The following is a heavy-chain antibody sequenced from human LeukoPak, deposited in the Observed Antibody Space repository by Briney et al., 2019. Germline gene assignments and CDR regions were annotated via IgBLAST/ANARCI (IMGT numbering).Heavy chain of an antibody. CDR1: GYTFTSYG. J-gene: IGHJ4*02. V-gene: IGHV1-18*01. Sequence: ASVKVSCKASGYTFTSYGISWVRQAPGQGLEWMGWISGYNGHTKYAQKFQGRVTMTTDKSTSTAYMELSSLRSEDTAVYYCASEGIGSGWYRVPYWGQGTLVTVSS. CDR3: ASEGIGSGWYRVPY. D-gene: IGHD6-19*01. CDR2: ISGYNGHT.